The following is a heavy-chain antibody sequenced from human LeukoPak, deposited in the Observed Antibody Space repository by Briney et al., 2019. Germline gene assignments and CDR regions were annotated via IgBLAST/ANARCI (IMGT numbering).Heavy chain of an antibody. CDR2: IYYTGRT. Sequence: SETLSLTCTVSGGPISSSSYYWGWIRQPPGKGLDWIGSIYYTGRTYYNPSLKSRVTISIDTSKNQFSLKLSSVTAADTAVYYCARHGDYNRPDYWGQGTLVTVSS. J-gene: IGHJ4*02. CDR3: ARHGDYNRPDY. V-gene: IGHV4-39*01. D-gene: IGHD4-11*01. CDR1: GGPISSSSYY.